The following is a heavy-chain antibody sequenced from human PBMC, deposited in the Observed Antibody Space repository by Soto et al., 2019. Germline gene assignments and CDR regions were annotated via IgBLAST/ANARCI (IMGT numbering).Heavy chain of an antibody. D-gene: IGHD5-18*01. CDR1: GGSISSYY. Sequence: SETLSLTCTVSGGSISSYYWSWIRQPPGKGLEWIGYIYYSGSTNYNPSLKSRVTISVDTSKNQFSLKLSSVTAADTAVYYCARSYGSCFDYWGQGTLVTGSS. V-gene: IGHV4-59*08. J-gene: IGHJ4*02. CDR3: ARSYGSCFDY. CDR2: IYYSGST.